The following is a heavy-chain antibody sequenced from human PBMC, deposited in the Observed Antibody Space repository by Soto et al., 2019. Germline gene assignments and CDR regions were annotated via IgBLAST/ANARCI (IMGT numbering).Heavy chain of an antibody. J-gene: IGHJ6*02. CDR2: ISDSGST. Sequence: AETLSLTCTVSGGSIYYYRWIWSGRPPGKGLEWIGDISDSGSTNYNLSLRSRVTILVDTSKNQFSLKLNSVTAADTAVYYCARDSTSWFPYYGIDVWGQGTTVTVSS. CDR1: GGSIYYYR. CDR3: ARDSTSWFPYYGIDV. D-gene: IGHD6-13*01. V-gene: IGHV4-59*01.